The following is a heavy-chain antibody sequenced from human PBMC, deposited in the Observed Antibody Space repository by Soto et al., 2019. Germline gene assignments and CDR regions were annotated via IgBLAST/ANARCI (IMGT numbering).Heavy chain of an antibody. CDR1: GFTFSSYS. D-gene: IGHD4-4*01. CDR3: ARDGYSTFDS. Sequence: GGSLRLSXEASGFTFSSYSMNWVRQAPGKGLEWVSYISRSSSPIYYADSVKCRFTISRDNAKDSLYLQMNSLRDEDTAVYYCARDGYSTFDSWGQGTLVTVSS. CDR2: ISRSSSPI. V-gene: IGHV3-48*02. J-gene: IGHJ4*02.